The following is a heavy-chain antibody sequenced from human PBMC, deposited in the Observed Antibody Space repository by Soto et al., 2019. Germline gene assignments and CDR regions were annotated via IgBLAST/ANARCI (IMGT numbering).Heavy chain of an antibody. CDR2: IIPILGIA. J-gene: IGHJ5*02. V-gene: IGHV1-69*02. CDR1: GGTFSSYT. D-gene: IGHD2-2*01. Sequence: EASAKVSCKGCGGTFSSYTISWLRESPGRGLECIVRIIPILGIANYAQKFQGRVTITADKSTSTAYMELSSLRSEDTAVYYCASEITANIVVVPAAMPAGWFDTWGQGTLVTVSS. CDR3: ASEITANIVVVPAAMPAGWFDT.